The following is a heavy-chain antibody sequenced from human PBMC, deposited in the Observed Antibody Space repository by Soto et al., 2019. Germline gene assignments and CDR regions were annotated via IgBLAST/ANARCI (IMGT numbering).Heavy chain of an antibody. CDR1: GGSISSYY. J-gene: IGHJ3*02. Sequence: QVQLQESGPGLVKPSETLSLACTVSGGSISSYYWSWIRQPPGKGLEWIGYLYYSGRTNYNPSLKRRVTIPVDTSKNQFSLKLRSVTAADTAVYYCARDDYYDSSGYYNPDAFDIWGQGTMVNVSS. CDR2: LYYSGRT. D-gene: IGHD3-22*01. V-gene: IGHV4-59*01. CDR3: ARDDYYDSSGYYNPDAFDI.